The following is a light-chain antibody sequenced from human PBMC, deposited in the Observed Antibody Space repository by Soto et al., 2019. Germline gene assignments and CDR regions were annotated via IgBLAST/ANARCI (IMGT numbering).Light chain of an antibody. J-gene: IGKJ1*01. CDR3: QQRYSTPRT. CDR1: QSISSY. V-gene: IGKV1-39*01. CDR2: AAS. Sequence: DTPMTQSPSSLSASVGDRVTITCRASQSISSYLNWYQQKPGKAPKLLIYAASSLQSGVPSRFSGSGSGTDCTLTISSLQPEDFATYYCQQRYSTPRTFGQGTKVEIK.